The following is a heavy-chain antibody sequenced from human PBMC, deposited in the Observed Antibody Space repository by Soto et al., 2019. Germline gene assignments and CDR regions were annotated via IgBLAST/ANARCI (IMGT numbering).Heavy chain of an antibody. J-gene: IGHJ5*02. D-gene: IGHD3-10*01. Sequence: LRLSCVASGFTFTTYWMSWVRQAPGKGLEWVANIRQDGRAQYYVDSVKGRFTISRDNAKNSVYLQMDRLSVEDTALYYCVRGGHGSGSYLGSSWGQGILVTVSS. V-gene: IGHV3-7*03. CDR1: GFTFTTYW. CDR3: VRGGHGSGSYLGSS. CDR2: IRQDGRAQ.